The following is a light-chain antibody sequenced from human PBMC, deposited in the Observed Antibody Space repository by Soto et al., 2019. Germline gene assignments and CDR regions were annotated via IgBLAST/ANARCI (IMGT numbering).Light chain of an antibody. J-gene: IGKJ1*01. CDR1: QSVRRN. Sequence: IVLTQSTATLSLSPGERAALSCRASQSVRRNLAWYQQKPGQAPSLLIYGASTRATGIPARFSGSGSGTEFTLTISSLQSEDFAVYYCQQYNNWLWTFGQGTKVDIK. CDR3: QQYNNWLWT. CDR2: GAS. V-gene: IGKV3-15*01.